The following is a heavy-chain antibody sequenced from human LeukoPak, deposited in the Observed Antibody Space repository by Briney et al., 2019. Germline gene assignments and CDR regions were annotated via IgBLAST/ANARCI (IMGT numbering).Heavy chain of an antibody. CDR1: GGTFSSYA. CDR3: ARGGYTYGFEANFDY. Sequence: SVKVSCKASGGTFSSYAISWVRQAPGQGLEWMGGIIPIFGTANYAQKFQGRVTITADKSTSTAYMELSSLRSEDTAVYYCARGGYTYGFEANFDYWGQGTLVTVSS. D-gene: IGHD5-18*01. V-gene: IGHV1-69*06. J-gene: IGHJ4*02. CDR2: IIPIFGTA.